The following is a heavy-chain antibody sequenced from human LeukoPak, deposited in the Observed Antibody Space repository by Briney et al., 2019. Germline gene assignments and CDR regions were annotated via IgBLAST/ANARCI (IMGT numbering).Heavy chain of an antibody. J-gene: IGHJ6*03. CDR2: IRYDGSNK. CDR1: GFTFSSYG. CDR3: AKDRYYDSSGYPSNYYYYYMDV. V-gene: IGHV3-30*02. D-gene: IGHD3-22*01. Sequence: GGSRRLSCAASGFTFSSYGMHWVRQAPGKGREWVAFIRYDGSNKYYADSVKGRFTISRDNSKNTLYLQMNSLRAEDTAVYYAAKDRYYDSSGYPSNYYYYYMDVWGKGTTVTVSS.